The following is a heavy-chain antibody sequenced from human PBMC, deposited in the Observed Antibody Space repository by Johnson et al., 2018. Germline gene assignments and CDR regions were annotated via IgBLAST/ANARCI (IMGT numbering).Heavy chain of an antibody. CDR1: GFTFNNFG. Sequence: QVQLQESGGGVVQPGRSLRLSCGASGFTFNNFGMHWVRQAPGKGLEWVADISYDGRNKNYADSVKGRFTISRDTSKNKLFLQMGSRRTEDTAVYYCAKEKITYSSGLSHFDFWGQGTLVTVSS. V-gene: IGHV3-30*18. CDR2: ISYDGRNK. CDR3: AKEKITYSSGLSHFDF. D-gene: IGHD6-19*01. J-gene: IGHJ4*02.